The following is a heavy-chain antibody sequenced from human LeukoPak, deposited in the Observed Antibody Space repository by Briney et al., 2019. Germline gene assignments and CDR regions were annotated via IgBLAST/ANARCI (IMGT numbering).Heavy chain of an antibody. D-gene: IGHD5-18*01. CDR3: AGDAVDTANAV. J-gene: IGHJ6*02. CDR1: GFTFTTYW. V-gene: IGHV3-74*01. CDR2: INSDGSIT. Sequence: GGSLRLSCAASGFTFTTYWMHWVRQAPGKGLVWVSHINSDGSITSYADSVKGRFTISRDNAKNTLYLQMNSLRAEDTAVYYCAGDAVDTANAVWGQGTTVTVSS.